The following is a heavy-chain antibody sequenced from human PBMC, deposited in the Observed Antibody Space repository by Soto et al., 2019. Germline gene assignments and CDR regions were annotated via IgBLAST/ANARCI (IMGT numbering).Heavy chain of an antibody. V-gene: IGHV3-72*01. CDR1: GLIFSDYH. J-gene: IGHJ6*02. CDR3: AMLGGWSGGSSGMDV. D-gene: IGHD6-19*01. Sequence: EVQLVESGGGLVQPGGSLRLSCAASGLIFSDYHMDWVRQAPGKGLEWVGRIRRKANSYTTEYAASVNGRFTISRDDSKNSLSLQMNSWKSEDDAVYYCAMLGGWSGGSSGMDVWGQGTTVTVSS. CDR2: IRRKANSYTT.